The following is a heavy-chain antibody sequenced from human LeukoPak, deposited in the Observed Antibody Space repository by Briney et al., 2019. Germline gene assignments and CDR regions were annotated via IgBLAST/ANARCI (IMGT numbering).Heavy chain of an antibody. Sequence: GGSLRLSCVVSGITLSNYGISWVRQAPGKGLEWVSYISGSTGSVYYADSVKGRFTISRDNAKNSLYLQMNSLRAEDTAVYYCVRGPVIPAAMYFFDCWGQGTLVTVSS. V-gene: IGHV3-48*04. CDR3: VRGPVIPAAMYFFDC. CDR2: ISGSTGSV. D-gene: IGHD2-2*01. CDR1: GITLSNYG. J-gene: IGHJ4*02.